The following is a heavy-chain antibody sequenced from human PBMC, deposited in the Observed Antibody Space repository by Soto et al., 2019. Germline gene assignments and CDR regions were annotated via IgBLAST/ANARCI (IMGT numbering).Heavy chain of an antibody. Sequence: GGSLRLSYAASGFTFSSYAMHWVRQAPGKGLGYVSAISSNGGGTYYANSVKGRFTVSRDNSKNTLYLQMGSLRAEDMAVYYCAREKLGCGGVNYSYMAVWGKGTTVTVS. J-gene: IGHJ6*03. CDR2: ISSNGGGT. CDR1: GFTFSSYA. V-gene: IGHV3-64*01. CDR3: AREKLGCGGVNYSYMAV. D-gene: IGHD3-10*01.